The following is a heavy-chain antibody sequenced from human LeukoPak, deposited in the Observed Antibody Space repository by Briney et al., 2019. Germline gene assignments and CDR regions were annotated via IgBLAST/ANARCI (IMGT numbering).Heavy chain of an antibody. V-gene: IGHV3-11*01. D-gene: IGHD3-10*01. CDR3: ATRYASGPIADY. CDR1: GFTFSDYY. Sequence: PGGSLRLSCAASGFTFSDYYMSWIRQAPGKGLEWVSYISSSGSTIYYADSVKGRFTISRDNAKNSLYLQMNSLRAEDTALYYCATRYASGPIADYWGQGTLVTVSS. CDR2: ISSSGSTI. J-gene: IGHJ4*02.